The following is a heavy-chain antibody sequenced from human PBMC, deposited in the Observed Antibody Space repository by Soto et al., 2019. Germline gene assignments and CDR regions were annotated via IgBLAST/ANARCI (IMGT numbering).Heavy chain of an antibody. J-gene: IGHJ4*02. V-gene: IGHV4-59*01. CDR3: ARDKAVAGTEFFDY. D-gene: IGHD6-19*01. Sequence: SETLSLTCTVSGGSISSYYWSWIRQPPGKGLEWIGYIYYSGSTNYNPSLKSRVTISVDTSKNQFSLKLSSVTAADTAVYYCARDKAVAGTEFFDYWGQGTLATVSS. CDR1: GGSISSYY. CDR2: IYYSGST.